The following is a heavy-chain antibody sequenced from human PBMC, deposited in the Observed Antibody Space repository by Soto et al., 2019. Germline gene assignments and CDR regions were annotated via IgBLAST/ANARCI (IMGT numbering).Heavy chain of an antibody. CDR2: INPSGGST. CDR1: GYTFTSYY. Sequence: EASVKVSCKASGYTFTSYYMHWVRQAPGQGLEWMGIINPSGGSTSYAQKFQGRVTMTRDTSTSTVYMELSSLRSEDTAVYYCARGDSSSWYYYYGMDVWGQGTTVTVSS. V-gene: IGHV1-46*01. CDR3: ARGDSSSWYYYYGMDV. D-gene: IGHD6-13*01. J-gene: IGHJ6*02.